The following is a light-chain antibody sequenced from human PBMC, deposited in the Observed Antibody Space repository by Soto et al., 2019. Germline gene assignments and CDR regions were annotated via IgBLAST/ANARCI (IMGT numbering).Light chain of an antibody. CDR3: QLPARLLRT. Sequence: EIVWAQCREALTLSLGDRASLSXRASPSVTASSIAWSHQAPGXAPSLXXDSXSTRATGIPDRLSGSGSGTDFTLTIGIVDPEEVAVYYIQLPARLLRTCAGGTKVDIK. J-gene: IGKJ4*02. V-gene: IGKV3-20*01. CDR2: SXS. CDR1: PSVTASS.